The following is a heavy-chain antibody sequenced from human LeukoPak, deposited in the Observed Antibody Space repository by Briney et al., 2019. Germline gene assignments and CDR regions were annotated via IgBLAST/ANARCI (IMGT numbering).Heavy chain of an antibody. D-gene: IGHD3-10*01. CDR2: IYYSGST. CDR1: GGSMSGYY. J-gene: IGHJ4*02. CDR3: ARDIGSGSSTSDY. Sequence: SETLSLTCTVSGGSMSGYYWSWIRQPPGKGLKWIGYIYYSGSTNYNPSFKSRVTISVDTSKNQSSLKLSSVTAADTAVYYCARDIGSGSSTSDYWGQGTLVTVSS. V-gene: IGHV4-59*01.